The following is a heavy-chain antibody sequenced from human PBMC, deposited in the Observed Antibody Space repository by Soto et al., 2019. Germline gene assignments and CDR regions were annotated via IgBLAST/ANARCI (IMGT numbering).Heavy chain of an antibody. CDR2: IYYTGTT. Sequence: SETLSLTCTVSGSPISSYYWSWFRQPPGQGLEWVGYIYYTGTTTYNPSLKSRVTMSVDTSKNQFSLKLRSVTAADTAVYYCARGKIIGPWGQGTLVTVSS. D-gene: IGHD3-3*01. CDR3: ARGKIIGP. V-gene: IGHV4-59*01. J-gene: IGHJ5*02. CDR1: GSPISSYY.